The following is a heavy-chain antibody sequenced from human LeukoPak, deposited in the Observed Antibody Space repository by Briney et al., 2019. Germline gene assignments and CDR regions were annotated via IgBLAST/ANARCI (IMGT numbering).Heavy chain of an antibody. CDR3: ARGYYGSGSYSDY. V-gene: IGHV3-53*01. J-gene: IGHJ4*02. D-gene: IGHD3-10*01. CDR1: GFTVSSNC. Sequence: GGSLRLSCAASGFTVSSNCMNWVRQAPGKGPEWVAVIYFGDSPYYADSVKGRFTISRDNAKNSLYLQMNSLRAEDTAVYYCARGYYGSGSYSDYWGQGTLVTVSS. CDR2: IYFGDSP.